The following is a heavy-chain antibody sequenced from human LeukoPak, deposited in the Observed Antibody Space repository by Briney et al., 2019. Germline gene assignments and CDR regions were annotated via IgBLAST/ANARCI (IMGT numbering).Heavy chain of an antibody. CDR1: GDSIATYY. CDR2: VNLQGST. CDR3: AREGGPYRPLDY. Sequence: PSETLSLIYTVSGDSIATYYWTWVRQPPGKGLEWIGEVNLQGSTNYNPSLMGRVAISVDTSENHISLQLTSVTAADTAVYYCAREGGPYRPLDYSGQGALVTVSS. V-gene: IGHV4-34*01. J-gene: IGHJ4*02.